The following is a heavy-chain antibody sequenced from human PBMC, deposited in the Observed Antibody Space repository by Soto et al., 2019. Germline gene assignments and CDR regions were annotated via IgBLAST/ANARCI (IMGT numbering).Heavy chain of an antibody. CDR2: IWFDGTIK. CDR3: ARASGSFDY. J-gene: IGHJ4*02. CDR1: GFTFSDYG. Sequence: PGGSLTLSCAASGFTFSDYGMHWVRQAPGKGLEWVAVIWFDGTIKYYANSVKGRFTISRDNSKNTLYLQINSLRAEDTAVYYCARASGSFDYWGQGTPVTVSS. V-gene: IGHV3-33*01.